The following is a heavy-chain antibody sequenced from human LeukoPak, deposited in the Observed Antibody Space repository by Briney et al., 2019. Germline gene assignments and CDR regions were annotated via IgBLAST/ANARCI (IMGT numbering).Heavy chain of an antibody. V-gene: IGHV3-74*01. D-gene: IGHD1-26*01. J-gene: IGHJ4*02. CDR1: GFTLSRHW. Sequence: PGGSLRLSCAASGFTLSRHWMDWIRQVPAKGPLWLSRISGDGCMSNLARSVMGRFTIFRDNIKNTVHLQMDGLGAGDTGVYHWARDSHNINLGGFELWGRGTLVTVS. CDR3: ARDSHNINLGGFEL. CDR2: ISGDGCMS.